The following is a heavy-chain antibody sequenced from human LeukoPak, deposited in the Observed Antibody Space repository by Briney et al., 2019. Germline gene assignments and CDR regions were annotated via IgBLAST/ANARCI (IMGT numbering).Heavy chain of an antibody. CDR3: ARDYDILTDALDV. CDR1: GGSISNYY. J-gene: IGHJ3*01. Sequence: PSETLSLTCIVSGGSISNYYWSWIRQPAREGLEGIGRIYTGGRTNYSPSLKSRVTMSVDTSKNQFSLKLNSVTAADTAVYYCARDYDILTDALDVWGQGTMVTVSS. V-gene: IGHV4-4*07. CDR2: IYTGGRT. D-gene: IGHD3-9*01.